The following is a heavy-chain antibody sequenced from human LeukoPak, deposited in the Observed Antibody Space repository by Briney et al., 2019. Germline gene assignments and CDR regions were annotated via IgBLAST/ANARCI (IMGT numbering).Heavy chain of an antibody. V-gene: IGHV1-18*01. J-gene: IGHJ4*02. CDR1: GYTFTRYG. Sequence: ASVKVSCKASGYTFTRYGISWVRQAPGQGLEWMGRISDYNGDTNYAQKLRGRVTMTTDTSTSTAYMELRSLRSDDTVVYYCARLGYCSSTSCSNDYWGQGTLVTVSS. D-gene: IGHD2-2*01. CDR2: ISDYNGDT. CDR3: ARLGYCSSTSCSNDY.